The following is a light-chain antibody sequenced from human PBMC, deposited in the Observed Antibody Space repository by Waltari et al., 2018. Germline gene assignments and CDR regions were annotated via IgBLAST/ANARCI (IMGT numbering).Light chain of an antibody. CDR2: DVT. V-gene: IGLV2-23*02. CDR3: CSYATGSSYV. Sequence: QSALTQPASVSGSPGQSITISCTGTSSDIGGYNRVPWYSQHPGKAPKLIIFDVTKRPSGVSNRFSGSKSGNTASLTISGVQAEDEADYYCCSYATGSSYVFGTGTKVTVL. CDR1: SSDIGGYNR. J-gene: IGLJ1*01.